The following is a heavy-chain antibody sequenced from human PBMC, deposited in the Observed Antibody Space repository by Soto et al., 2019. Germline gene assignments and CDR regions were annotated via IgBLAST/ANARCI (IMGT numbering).Heavy chain of an antibody. Sequence: SETLSLTCTVSGGSISSYYWSWIRQPPGKGLEWIGYIYYSGSTNYNPSLKSRVTISVDTSKNQFSLKLSSVTAADTAVYFCVRSPGWYKIDSWGQGILVTVPQ. D-gene: IGHD6-19*01. J-gene: IGHJ4*02. V-gene: IGHV4-59*12. CDR2: IYYSGST. CDR3: VRSPGWYKIDS. CDR1: GGSISSYY.